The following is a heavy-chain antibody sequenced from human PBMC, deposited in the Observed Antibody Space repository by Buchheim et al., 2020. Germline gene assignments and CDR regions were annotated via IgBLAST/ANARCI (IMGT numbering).Heavy chain of an antibody. D-gene: IGHD2/OR15-2a*01. CDR3: AKYREGYFDY. V-gene: IGHV3-30*04. Sequence: QVQLVESGGGVVQPGRSLRLFCAASGFTFSSSAMYWVRQAPGKGLEWVAFISYDGSTEFYTDSVKGRFPISRDNSKNTLYLQMNSLRVEDTAVYYCAKYREGYFDYWGQGTL. CDR1: GFTFSSSA. CDR2: ISYDGSTE. J-gene: IGHJ4*02.